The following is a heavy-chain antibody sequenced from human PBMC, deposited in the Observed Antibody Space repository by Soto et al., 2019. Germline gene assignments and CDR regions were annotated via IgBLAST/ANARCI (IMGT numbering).Heavy chain of an antibody. V-gene: IGHV3-66*01. J-gene: IGHJ5*02. Sequence: GGSLRLSCAASGFTVSSNYMSWVRQAPGKGLEWVSVIYSGGSTYYADSVKGRFTISRDNSKNTLYLQMNSLRAEDTAVYYCAREYCSGGSCYRGLNWFDPWGQGTLVTVS. D-gene: IGHD2-15*01. CDR3: AREYCSGGSCYRGLNWFDP. CDR1: GFTVSSNY. CDR2: IYSGGST.